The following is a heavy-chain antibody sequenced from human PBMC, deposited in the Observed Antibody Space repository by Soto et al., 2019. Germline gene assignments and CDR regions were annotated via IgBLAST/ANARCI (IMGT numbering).Heavy chain of an antibody. V-gene: IGHV3-9*01. CDR3: ANGEPMITFVGVIGAGGFNS. Sequence: EVQLVESGGGLVQPGRSLRLSCAASGFSFDDYAMHWVRQAPGKGLEWVSGSSWKSGSIGYADSVKGRFTISRDNAKNSLYLQMNSLRDDDTALYYCANGEPMITFVGVIGAGGFNSWGQGTLVTVS. CDR1: GFSFDDYA. CDR2: SSWKSGSI. J-gene: IGHJ4*02. D-gene: IGHD3-16*01.